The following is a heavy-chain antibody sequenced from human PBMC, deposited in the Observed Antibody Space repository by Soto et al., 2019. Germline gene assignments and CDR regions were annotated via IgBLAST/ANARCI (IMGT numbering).Heavy chain of an antibody. Sequence: SLRLSCAASGFTFSSYAMNWVRQAPGKGLEWVSVISGSADSTYYADSVKGRFTIARDNSRNTLYLQMNSLRAEDTAVYYCARHKFYGDPYYFDYWGQGTLVTVSS. D-gene: IGHD4-17*01. V-gene: IGHV3-23*01. CDR3: ARHKFYGDPYYFDY. CDR1: GFTFSSYA. CDR2: ISGSADST. J-gene: IGHJ4*02.